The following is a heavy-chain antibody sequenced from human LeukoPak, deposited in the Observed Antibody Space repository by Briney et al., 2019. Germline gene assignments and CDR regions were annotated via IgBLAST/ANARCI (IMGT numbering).Heavy chain of an antibody. CDR3: ARRRDLYPGSYYPFDY. V-gene: IGHV5-51*01. J-gene: IGHJ4*02. D-gene: IGHD1-26*01. CDR2: IYPGDSDT. CDR1: GYTFSNFW. Sequence: LGESLKISCKSSGYTFSNFWIGWVRQMPGKGLEWMGIIYPGDSDTRYSPSFQGQVTISVDKSITTAYLQWNSLKASDTAMYYCARRRDLYPGSYYPFDYWGQGTLVTVSS.